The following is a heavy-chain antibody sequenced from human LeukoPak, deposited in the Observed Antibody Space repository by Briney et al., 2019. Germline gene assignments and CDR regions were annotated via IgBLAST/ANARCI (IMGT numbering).Heavy chain of an antibody. Sequence: PGGSLRLSCAASGFTFSDYYMSWIRQAPGKGLEWVSYISSSGSTIYYADSVKGRFTISRDNAKNSLYLQMNRLRPEDTALYYCARAGSSIVVVPSWFDPWGQGTLVTVSS. D-gene: IGHD2-2*01. CDR2: ISSSGSTI. J-gene: IGHJ5*02. CDR3: ARAGSSIVVVPSWFDP. CDR1: GFTFSDYY. V-gene: IGHV3-11*04.